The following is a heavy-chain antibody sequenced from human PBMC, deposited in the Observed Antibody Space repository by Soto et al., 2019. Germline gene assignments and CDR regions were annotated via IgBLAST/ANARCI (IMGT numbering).Heavy chain of an antibody. V-gene: IGHV3-15*07. CDR2: IKSKTDGGTT. CDR1: GFTFSNAW. J-gene: IGHJ4*02. D-gene: IGHD3-22*01. Sequence: GGSLRLSCAASGFTFSNAWMNWVRQAPGRGLEWVGRIKSKTDGGTTDYAAPVKGRFTISRDDSKNTLYLQMNSLKTEDTAVYYCTTDLYYYDSSGYYYFGGLSSGDYSWGQGTLVTVSS. CDR3: TTDLYYYDSSGYYYFGGLSSGDYS.